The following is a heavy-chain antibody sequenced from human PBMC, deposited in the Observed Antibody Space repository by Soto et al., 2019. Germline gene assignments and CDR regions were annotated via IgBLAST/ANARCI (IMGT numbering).Heavy chain of an antibody. J-gene: IGHJ6*02. D-gene: IGHD3-22*01. CDR2: ISSSSSYT. CDR1: GFTFSDYY. Sequence: GGSLRLSCAASGFTFSDYYMSWIRQAPGKGLEWVSYISSSSSYTNYADSVKGRFTISRDNAKNSLYLQMDSLRAEDTAVYYCARYDSSGYYWPYYYYGMDLWGQGTTVTVSS. CDR3: ARYDSSGYYWPYYYYGMDL. V-gene: IGHV3-11*06.